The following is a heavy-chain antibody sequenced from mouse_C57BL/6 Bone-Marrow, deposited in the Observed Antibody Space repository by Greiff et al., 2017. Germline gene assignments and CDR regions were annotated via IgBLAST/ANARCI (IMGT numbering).Heavy chain of an antibody. CDR3: ARQGDMVKSAIDY. CDR1: EYEFPSHA. V-gene: IGHV5-2*01. CDR2: ISSDGGST. Sequence: EVQGVESGGGLVQPGESLKLSCESNEYEFPSHAMSWVRKTQEKRLELVAAISSDGGSTYYPYTMERRFNISRDNNKKNLYLQLRSRRSEDTAMYYYARQGDMVKSAIDYWGQGNSVTVSS. D-gene: IGHD2-2*01. J-gene: IGHJ4*01.